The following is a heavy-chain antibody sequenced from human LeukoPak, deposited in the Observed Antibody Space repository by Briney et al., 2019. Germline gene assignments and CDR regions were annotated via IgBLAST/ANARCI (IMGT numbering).Heavy chain of an antibody. D-gene: IGHD1-26*01. V-gene: IGHV4-34*01. CDR2: INHRGST. J-gene: IGHJ4*02. CDR3: ASSVGSTDY. Sequence: SETLSLTCAVYGESLSKYYWTWIRQSPGKGLEWIGEINHRGSTNLNPSLKSRVTLSVDTSKHQFSLKLTSVTAADAAVYYCASSVGSTDYWGQGTLVTVSS. CDR1: GESLSKYY.